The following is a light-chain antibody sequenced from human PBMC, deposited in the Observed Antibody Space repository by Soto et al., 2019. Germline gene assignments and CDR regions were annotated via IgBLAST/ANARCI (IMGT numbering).Light chain of an antibody. V-gene: IGLV2-14*01. J-gene: IGLJ3*02. CDR1: SSDVGGYND. CDR3: SSYTSSSTRV. Sequence: QSALTQPASVSGSPGQSITISCTGTSSDVGGYNDVSWYQQHPGKAPKLMIYDVGNRPSGVSNRFSGSKSGNTASLTISGLQAEDEADYYCSSYTSSSTRVFGGGTKLTVL. CDR2: DVG.